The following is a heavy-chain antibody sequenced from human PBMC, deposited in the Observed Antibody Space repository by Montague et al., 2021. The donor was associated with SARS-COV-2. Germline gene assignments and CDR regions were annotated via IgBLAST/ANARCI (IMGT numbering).Heavy chain of an antibody. CDR3: AGGSYGPGAFDI. J-gene: IGHJ3*02. Sequence: SETLSLTCTVSGGSISSYYWSWIRQPPGKGLEWIGYIYYSGSTNYNHYLKSRVTIALDTSKNQFSLKLNSVTAADTAVFYCAGGSYGPGAFDIWGQGTMVTVSS. D-gene: IGHD5-18*01. CDR2: IYYSGST. V-gene: IGHV4-59*01. CDR1: GGSISSYY.